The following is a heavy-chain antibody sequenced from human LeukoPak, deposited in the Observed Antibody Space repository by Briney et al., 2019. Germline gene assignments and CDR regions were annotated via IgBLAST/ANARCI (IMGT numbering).Heavy chain of an antibody. CDR2: LKQEASEE. CDR3: VSQRGSYYFVMDV. V-gene: IGHV3-7*01. D-gene: IGHD2-15*01. Sequence: PGGSLRLSCAPPGFTFIGNWMSWVPQAPGKGRGGGANLKQEASEEYYVDSVKGRFTIPRHNAKKSLYLQMNSLRAEDTAVCDCVSQRGSYYFVMDVWGQGNTGTVPS. CDR1: GFTFIGNW. J-gene: IGHJ6*02.